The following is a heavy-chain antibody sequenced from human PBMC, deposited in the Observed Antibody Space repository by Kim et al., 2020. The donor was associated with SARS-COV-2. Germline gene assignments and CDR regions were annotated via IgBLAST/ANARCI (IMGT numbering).Heavy chain of an antibody. V-gene: IGHV4-59*08. J-gene: IGHJ2*01. CDR3: ARRPPAFRYWYFDL. Sequence: NHSLKSRVTISVDTSKNQFSLKLSSVTAADTAVYYCARRPPAFRYWYFDLWGRGTLVTVSS. D-gene: IGHD2-2*01.